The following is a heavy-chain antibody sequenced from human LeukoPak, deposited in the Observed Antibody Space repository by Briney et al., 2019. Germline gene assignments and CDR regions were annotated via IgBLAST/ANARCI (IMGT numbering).Heavy chain of an antibody. V-gene: IGHV3-23*01. J-gene: IGHJ1*01. Sequence: QPGGSLRLPCAASGFTFSSYAMSWVRQAPGKGLEWVSAISGSGGSTYYADSVKGRFTISRDNSKNTLYLQMNSLRAEDTAVYYCAKTMYYYDSSGYYYFQHWGQGTLVTVSS. CDR3: AKTMYYYDSSGYYYFQH. CDR2: ISGSGGST. D-gene: IGHD3-22*01. CDR1: GFTFSSYA.